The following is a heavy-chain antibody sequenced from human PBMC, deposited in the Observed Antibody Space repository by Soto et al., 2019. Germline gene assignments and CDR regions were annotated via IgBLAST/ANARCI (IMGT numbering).Heavy chain of an antibody. CDR1: GYTLTELS. J-gene: IGHJ6*02. CDR3: ATGFAVAGTDNYYYYGMDV. Sequence: RASVKVSCKVSGYTLTELSMHWVRQAPGKGLEWMGGFDPEDGETIYAQKFQGRVTMTEDTSTDTAYMELSSLRSEDTAVYYCATGFAVAGTDNYYYYGMDVWGQGTTVTVSS. CDR2: FDPEDGET. V-gene: IGHV1-24*01. D-gene: IGHD6-19*01.